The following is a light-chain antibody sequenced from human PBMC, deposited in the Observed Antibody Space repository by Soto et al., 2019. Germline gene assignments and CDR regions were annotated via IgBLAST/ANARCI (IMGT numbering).Light chain of an antibody. CDR2: GAS. V-gene: IGKV3-20*01. J-gene: IGKJ4*01. CDR1: QSVRSSF. CDR3: QQYDSSPLT. Sequence: EIVLTQSPGTLSLSPGERATLSCRASQSVRSSFLAWYQQKPGQAPRLLIYGASSRATGIPDRFSGSGSGTDFTLTISRLEPEDFAVSYCQQYDSSPLTFGGGTKLEIK.